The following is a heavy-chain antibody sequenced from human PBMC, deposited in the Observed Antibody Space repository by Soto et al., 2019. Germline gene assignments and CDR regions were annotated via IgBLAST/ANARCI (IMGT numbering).Heavy chain of an antibody. CDR1: GDSVSSGNSY. V-gene: IGHV4-61*01. Sequence: QVQLQESGPGLVKPSETLSLTCTVSGDSVSSGNSYWSWVRQPPGKGLEWIAYIYHTGIAFYNPSVKSRVTLSVDPSKNQSSLQLNAVTAADTAISHCARLSGGDCYDNWGQGTLVTVSS. CDR2: IYHTGIA. J-gene: IGHJ4*02. CDR3: ARLSGGDCYDN. D-gene: IGHD1-26*01.